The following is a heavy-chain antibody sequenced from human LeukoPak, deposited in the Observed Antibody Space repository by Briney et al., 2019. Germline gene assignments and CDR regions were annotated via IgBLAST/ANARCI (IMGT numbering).Heavy chain of an antibody. CDR2: MNPNGGNT. CDR1: GYTFTSYD. D-gene: IGHD3-22*01. V-gene: IGHV1-8*01. J-gene: IGHJ4*02. Sequence: GASVKVSCKASGYTFTSYDINWVRQAPGQGLEWMGWMNPNGGNTVYAQKFQGRVTMTRNTSISTAYMELSSLRSEDTAVYYCARGLTYDSSTYYISIPLDYWGQGTLVTVSS. CDR3: ARGLTYDSSTYYISIPLDY.